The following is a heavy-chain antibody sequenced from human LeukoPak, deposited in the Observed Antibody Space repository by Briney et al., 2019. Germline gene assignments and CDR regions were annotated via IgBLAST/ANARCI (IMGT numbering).Heavy chain of an antibody. CDR2: IRYDGSNK. CDR1: GFTFSSYG. CDR3: AKDRSTVTTSGAFDI. J-gene: IGHJ3*02. V-gene: IGHV3-30*02. Sequence: GGSLRLSCAASGFTFSSYGMHWVRQAPGKGLEWVAFIRYDGSNKYYADSVKGRFTISRGNSKNTLYLQMNSLRAEDTAVYYCAKDRSTVTTSGAFDIWGQGTMVTVSS. D-gene: IGHD4-17*01.